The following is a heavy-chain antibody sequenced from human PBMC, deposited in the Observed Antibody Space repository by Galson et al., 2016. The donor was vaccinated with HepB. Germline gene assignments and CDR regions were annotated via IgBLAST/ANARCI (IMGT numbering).Heavy chain of an antibody. CDR1: GFTFRSYG. CDR3: AKERSPPFYSSGYKEYFQH. CDR2: ISYDGSNK. D-gene: IGHD6-19*01. Sequence: SLRLSCAASGFTFRSYGMHWVRQAPGKGLEWVAVISYDGSNKYYADSVKGRCTISRDNSKNTVYLQMNSLRAEDTAVYYCAKERSPPFYSSGYKEYFQHWGQGTLVTVSS. J-gene: IGHJ1*01. V-gene: IGHV3-30*18.